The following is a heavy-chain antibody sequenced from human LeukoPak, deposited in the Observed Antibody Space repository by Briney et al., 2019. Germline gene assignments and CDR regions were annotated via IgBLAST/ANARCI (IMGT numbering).Heavy chain of an antibody. D-gene: IGHD4-17*01. V-gene: IGHV1-2*02. CDR1: GYIFIDYY. CDR2: INPNSGDT. Sequence: GASVKVSCKASGYIFIDYYMHWVRQAPGQGLEWMGWINPNSGDTKYAQKFQGRVTMTRDTSISTAYMELSRLRSDDTAVYYCARGFYGDYYYYGMDVWGRGTTVTVSS. CDR3: ARGFYGDYYYYGMDV. J-gene: IGHJ6*02.